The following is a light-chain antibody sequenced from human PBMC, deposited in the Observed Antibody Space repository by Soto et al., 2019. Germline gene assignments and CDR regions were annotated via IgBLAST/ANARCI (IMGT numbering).Light chain of an antibody. CDR1: XXXXSY. V-gene: IGKV1-9*01. J-gene: IGKJ1*01. Sequence: DIXLXQSPSFXXAXXXDXVTXXXXASXXXXSYLAWYQQKPGKAPKLLIYAASTLQSGVPSRFSGSGSGTEFTLTISSLQPEDFATYYCQQLNSYPQTFGQGTKVEIK. CDR3: QQLNSYPQT. CDR2: AAS.